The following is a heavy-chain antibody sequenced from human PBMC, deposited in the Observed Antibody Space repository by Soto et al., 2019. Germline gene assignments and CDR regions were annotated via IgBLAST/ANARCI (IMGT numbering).Heavy chain of an antibody. CDR2: IIPIFGTA. Sequence: QVQLVQSGAEVKKPGSSVKVSCKASGGTFSSYAISWVRQAPGQGLEWMGGIIPIFGTANYAQKFQGRVTTTADESTSTAYMELSSLRSEDTAVYYCARVPYYYDSSGYYYGMDVWGQGTTVTVSS. CDR1: GGTFSSYA. D-gene: IGHD3-22*01. V-gene: IGHV1-69*01. J-gene: IGHJ6*02. CDR3: ARVPYYYDSSGYYYGMDV.